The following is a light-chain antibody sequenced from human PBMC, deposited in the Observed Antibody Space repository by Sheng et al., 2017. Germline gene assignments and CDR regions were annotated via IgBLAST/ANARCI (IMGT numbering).Light chain of an antibody. V-gene: IGKV3-15*01. CDR1: QSVGSK. CDR2: GAS. J-gene: IGKJ4*01. Sequence: ETLMTQSPATLSVSPGERATLSCRASQSVGSKLAWYQRKPGQSPRLLIYGASTRATGIPARFSGSGSGTEFTLTISSLQSEDFAVYYCQQCSRWPVPFGGGTKVEIK. CDR3: QQCSRWPVP.